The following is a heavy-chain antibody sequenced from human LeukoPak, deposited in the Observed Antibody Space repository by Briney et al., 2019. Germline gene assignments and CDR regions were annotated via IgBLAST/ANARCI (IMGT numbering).Heavy chain of an antibody. D-gene: IGHD6-13*01. CDR1: GGSISSSYW. V-gene: IGHV4-4*02. Sequence: SETLSLTCAVSGGSISSSYWWSWVRQPPGKGLEWIGEVYHSGSTNYYPSLKSRVTISIEKSKNQFSLKLSSVTAADTAVYYCARIIAAAGTSQFDPWGQGTLVTVSS. J-gene: IGHJ5*02. CDR3: ARIIAAAGTSQFDP. CDR2: VYHSGST.